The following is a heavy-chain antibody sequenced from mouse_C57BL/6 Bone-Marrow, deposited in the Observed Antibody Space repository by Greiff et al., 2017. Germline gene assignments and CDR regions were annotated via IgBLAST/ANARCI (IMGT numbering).Heavy chain of an antibody. CDR3: ARTYYYGSSYPYYYAMDY. Sequence: EVQLQQSGPVLVKPGASVKMSCKASGYTFTDYYMNWVKQSHGKSLEWIGVINPYNGGTSYNQKFKGKATLTVDKSSSTAYMELNSLTSEDSAVYYCARTYYYGSSYPYYYAMDYWGQGTSVTVSS. CDR2: INPYNGGT. J-gene: IGHJ4*01. V-gene: IGHV1-19*01. D-gene: IGHD1-1*01. CDR1: GYTFTDYY.